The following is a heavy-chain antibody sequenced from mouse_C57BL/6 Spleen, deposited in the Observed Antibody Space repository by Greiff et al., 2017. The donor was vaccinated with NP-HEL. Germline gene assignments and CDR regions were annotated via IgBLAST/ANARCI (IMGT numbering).Heavy chain of an antibody. CDR2: ISSGSSTI. CDR1: GFTFSDYG. CDR3: ARSPTVVAPLGY. V-gene: IGHV5-17*01. J-gene: IGHJ2*01. Sequence: DVMLVESGGGLVKPGGSPKLSCAASGFTFSDYGMHWVRQAPEKGLEWVAYISSGSSTIYYADTVKGRFTISRDNAKNTLFLQMTSLRSEDTAMYYCARSPTVVAPLGYWGQGTTLTVSS. D-gene: IGHD1-1*01.